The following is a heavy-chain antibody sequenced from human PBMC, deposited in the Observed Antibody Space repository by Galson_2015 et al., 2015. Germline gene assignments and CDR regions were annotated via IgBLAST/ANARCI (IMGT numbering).Heavy chain of an antibody. Sequence: SLRLSCAASGFTFSSYRMNWVRQAPGKGLEWVSYISSSSSTIYYADSVKGRFTISRDNAKNSLYLQMNSLRDEDTAVYYCARDPPFVLSSPDYWGQGTLVTVSS. CDR2: ISSSSSTI. CDR3: ARDPPFVLSSPDY. V-gene: IGHV3-48*02. CDR1: GFTFSSYR. D-gene: IGHD6-13*01. J-gene: IGHJ4*02.